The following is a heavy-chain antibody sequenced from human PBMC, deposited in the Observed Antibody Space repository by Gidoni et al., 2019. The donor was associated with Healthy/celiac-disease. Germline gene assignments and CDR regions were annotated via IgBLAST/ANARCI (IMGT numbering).Heavy chain of an antibody. D-gene: IGHD7-27*01. V-gene: IGHV3-30*18. J-gene: IGHJ4*02. CDR2: ISYDGSNK. Sequence: VQLVESGGGVVQPGRSLRLSCAASGFTFSSYGMHWVRQAPGKGLEWVAVISYDGSNKYYADTVKGRFTISRDNSKNTLYLQMNSLRAEDTAVYYCAKDGDFGDYWGQGTLVTVSS. CDR3: AKDGDFGDY. CDR1: GFTFSSYG.